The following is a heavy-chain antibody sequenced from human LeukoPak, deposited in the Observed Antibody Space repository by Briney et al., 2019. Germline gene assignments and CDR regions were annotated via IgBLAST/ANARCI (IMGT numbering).Heavy chain of an antibody. CDR2: ISGSGGST. CDR3: ARALREYYYDSSGYYPPGFEY. CDR1: GFTFSSYA. Sequence: GGSLRLSCAASGFTFSSYAMSWVRQAPGKGLEWVSAISGSGGSTYYADSVKGRFTISRDNSKNTLYLQMNSLRAEDTAVYYCARALREYYYDSSGYYPPGFEYWGQGTLVTVSS. D-gene: IGHD3-22*01. J-gene: IGHJ4*02. V-gene: IGHV3-23*01.